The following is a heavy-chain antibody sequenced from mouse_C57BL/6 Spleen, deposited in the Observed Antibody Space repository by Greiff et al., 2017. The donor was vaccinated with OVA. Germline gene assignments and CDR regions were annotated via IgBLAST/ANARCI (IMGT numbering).Heavy chain of an antibody. J-gene: IGHJ3*01. D-gene: IGHD2-3*01. Sequence: VQLQQPGPELVKPGASVKLSCKASGYTFTSYWMHWVKQRPGQGLEWIGNINPSNGGTNYNEKFKSKATLTVDKSSSTAYMQLSSLTSEDSAVYYCARSDGYYAWFAYWGQGTLVTVSA. CDR2: INPSNGGT. V-gene: IGHV1-53*01. CDR3: ARSDGYYAWFAY. CDR1: GYTFTSYW.